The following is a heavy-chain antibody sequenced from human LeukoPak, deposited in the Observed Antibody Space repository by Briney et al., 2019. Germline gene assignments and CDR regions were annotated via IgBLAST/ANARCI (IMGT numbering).Heavy chain of an antibody. CDR2: ISGSGGST. CDR1: GFTLSSYA. CDR3: ARDRCSRTNCYDY. J-gene: IGHJ4*02. D-gene: IGHD2-2*01. V-gene: IGHV3-23*01. Sequence: PGGSLRLSCVASGFTLSSYAMNWVRQAPGKGPEWVSGISGSGGSTNYTDSVKGRFTISRDSSKNTLFLQMNSLGVEDTAVYYCARDRCSRTNCYDYWGQGSLVTVSS.